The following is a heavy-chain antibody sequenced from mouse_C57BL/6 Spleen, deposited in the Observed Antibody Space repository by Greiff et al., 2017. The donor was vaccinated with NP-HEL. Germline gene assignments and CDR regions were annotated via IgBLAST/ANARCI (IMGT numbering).Heavy chain of an antibody. D-gene: IGHD4-1*01. CDR1: GFTFSSYA. J-gene: IGHJ3*01. CDR3: ARELTGTGAWFAY. CDR2: ISDGGSYT. Sequence: DVMLVESGGGLVKPGGSLKLSCAASGFTFSSYAMSWVRQTPEKRLEWVATISDGGSYTYYTENVKGRFTISRDNAKNNLYLQMSHLKSEDTAMYYCARELTGTGAWFAYWGQGTLVTVSA. V-gene: IGHV5-4*01.